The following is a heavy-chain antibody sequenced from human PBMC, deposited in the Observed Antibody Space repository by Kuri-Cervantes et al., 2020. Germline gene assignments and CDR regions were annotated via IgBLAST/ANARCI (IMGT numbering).Heavy chain of an antibody. CDR3: ARSQDYYNEWIDYYYYMDV. Sequence: SETLSPTCPVSGGSISSYYWSWIRQPPGKGLEWIGYIYYSGSTNYNPSLKSRVTIPVDTSKNQFSLKLSSVTAADTAVYYCARSQDYYNEWIDYYYYMDVWGKGTTVTVSS. J-gene: IGHJ6*03. CDR1: GGSISSYY. CDR2: IYYSGST. V-gene: IGHV4-59*01. D-gene: IGHD3-22*01.